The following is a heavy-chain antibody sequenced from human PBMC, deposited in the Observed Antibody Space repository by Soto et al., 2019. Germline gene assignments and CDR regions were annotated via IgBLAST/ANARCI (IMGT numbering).Heavy chain of an antibody. CDR3: ATGDIVVAPAAIFF. Sequence: QVQLVESGGGVVQPGRSLRLSCAASGFTFSSYGMHWVRQAPGKGLEWVAVISYDGSNKYYADSVKGRFTISRDNSKNTLYLQMNSLIDEDPPVYCCATGDIVVAPAAIFFGGQGTLVHVSS. CDR1: GFTFSSYG. V-gene: IGHV3-30*03. J-gene: IGHJ4*02. CDR2: ISYDGSNK. D-gene: IGHD2-2*01.